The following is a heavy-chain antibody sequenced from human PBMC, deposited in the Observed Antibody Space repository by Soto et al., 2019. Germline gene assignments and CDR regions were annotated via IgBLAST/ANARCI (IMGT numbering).Heavy chain of an antibody. CDR3: ARWSANWFDP. CDR1: GYTFTSYD. J-gene: IGHJ5*02. CDR2: MNPNIGNT. V-gene: IGHV1-8*01. Sequence: QVQLVQSGAEVKKPGASVKVSCKASGYTFTSYDITWVRQATGQGLEWMGWMNPNIGNTAYAQRFQGRVTMTRNTSIRTAYMELSSLRSEDTAVYYCARWSANWFDPSGQGTLVTVSS.